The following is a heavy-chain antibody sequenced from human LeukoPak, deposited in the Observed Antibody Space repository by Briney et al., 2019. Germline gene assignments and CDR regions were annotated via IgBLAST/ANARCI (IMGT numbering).Heavy chain of an antibody. J-gene: IGHJ5*02. CDR2: IYSGGTT. CDR3: AREYCSGGSCYPNWFDP. V-gene: IGHV3-53*01. Sequence: GGSLRLSCVASGFTVSSNYMSWVRQAPGKGLEWVSVIYSGGTTYYADSVKGRFTISRDNSKNTLYLQMNSLRAEDTAVYYCAREYCSGGSCYPNWFDPWGQGTLVTVSS. D-gene: IGHD2-15*01. CDR1: GFTVSSNY.